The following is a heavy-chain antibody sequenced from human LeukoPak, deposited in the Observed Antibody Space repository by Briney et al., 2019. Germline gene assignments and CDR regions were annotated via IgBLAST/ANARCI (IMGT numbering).Heavy chain of an antibody. J-gene: IGHJ4*02. CDR1: GFSFSDSY. V-gene: IGHV3-11*05. Sequence: GGSLILSCAASGFSFSDSYMTWIRQAPGKGLEWVSWISGSSSYTNYADSVKGRFTISRDNVKNSLYLQMNSLRDEDTAVYYCARVILKYYDSGPFDYWGQGTLVTVSS. CDR3: ARVILKYYDSGPFDY. CDR2: ISGSSSYT. D-gene: IGHD3-10*01.